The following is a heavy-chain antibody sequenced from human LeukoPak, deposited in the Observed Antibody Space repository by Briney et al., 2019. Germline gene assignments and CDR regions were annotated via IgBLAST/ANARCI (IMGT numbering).Heavy chain of an antibody. V-gene: IGHV4-59*01. J-gene: IGHJ4*02. Sequence: SETLSLTCTVSGGSINSYYWSWIRQPPGKGLEWIGYIYYSGSTNYNPSLTSRLTISVDTSKNQFSLKLSSVTAADTAVYYCARVFGRQLPDYWGQGTLVTVSS. CDR1: GGSINSYY. CDR3: ARVFGRQLPDY. CDR2: IYYSGST. D-gene: IGHD1-26*01.